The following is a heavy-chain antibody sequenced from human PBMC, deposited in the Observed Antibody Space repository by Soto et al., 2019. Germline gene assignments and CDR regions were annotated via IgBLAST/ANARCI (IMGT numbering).Heavy chain of an antibody. D-gene: IGHD2-15*01. J-gene: IGHJ3*01. V-gene: IGHV4-31*03. CDR3: ASNVAADDALDV. CDR1: GGSISDGYY. Sequence: QVQLQESGPGLVKPSQTLSLTCTVSGGSISDGYYWSWIRQHPGKGLEWIGSISYSESTSYNPSLKSRLTISVDRSKSQFSLNLSSVTAADTAVYYCASNVAADDALDVWGQGTMVTVSS. CDR2: ISYSEST.